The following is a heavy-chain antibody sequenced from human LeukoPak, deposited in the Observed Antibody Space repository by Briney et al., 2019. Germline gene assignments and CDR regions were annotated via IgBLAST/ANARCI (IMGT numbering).Heavy chain of an antibody. D-gene: IGHD3-9*01. CDR1: GFTFTSSA. CDR2: IVVGSGNT. V-gene: IGHV1-58*02. J-gene: IGHJ4*02. CDR3: AADPDYDILTGYKN. Sequence: ASVKVSCKASGFTFTSSAMRWVRQARGQRLEWIGWIVVGSGNTNYAQKFQEGVTITRDMSTSTAYMELSSLRSEDTAVYYCAADPDYDILTGYKNWGQGTLVTVSS.